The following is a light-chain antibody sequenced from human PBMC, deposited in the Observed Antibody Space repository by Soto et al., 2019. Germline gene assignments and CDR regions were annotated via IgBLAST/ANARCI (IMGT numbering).Light chain of an antibody. CDR2: EVS. CDR3: SSYAGSNKLVV. CDR1: SSDVGGYNY. V-gene: IGLV2-8*01. J-gene: IGLJ2*01. Sequence: QSALTQPPSASGSPGQSVTISCTGTSSDVGGYNYVSWYQQHPGKAPKLMIYEVSKRPSGVPDRFSGSKSGNTASLTVSGLQSDDEADYYCSSYAGSNKLVVFGGGTKLTVL.